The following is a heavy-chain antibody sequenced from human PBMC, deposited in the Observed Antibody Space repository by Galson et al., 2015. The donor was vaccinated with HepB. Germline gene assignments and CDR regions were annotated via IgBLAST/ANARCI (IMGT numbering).Heavy chain of an antibody. CDR2: ITPIFGTA. CDR3: AREVEGEFDY. Sequence: SVKVSCKASGGTFSSYAISWVRQAPGQGLERMGGITPIFGTANYAQKFQGRVTITADKSTSTAYMELSSLRSEDTAVYYCAREVEGEFDYWGQGTLVTVSS. J-gene: IGHJ4*02. V-gene: IGHV1-69*06. D-gene: IGHD3-16*01. CDR1: GGTFSSYA.